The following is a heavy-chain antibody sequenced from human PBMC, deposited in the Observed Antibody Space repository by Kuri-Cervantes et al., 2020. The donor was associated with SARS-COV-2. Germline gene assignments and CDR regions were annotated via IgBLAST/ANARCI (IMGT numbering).Heavy chain of an antibody. CDR1: GFTFSSYS. V-gene: IGHV3-21*01. D-gene: IGHD4-17*01. J-gene: IGHJ4*02. CDR2: ISSSSSYI. CDR3: ARDLGTVTVFDY. Sequence: GGSLRLSCAASGFTFSSYSMNWVRQAPGKGLEWVSSISSSSSYIYYADSVKGRFTISRDNAKNSLYLQMNSLRAEDTAVYYCARDLGTVTVFDYWGQGTLVTVSS.